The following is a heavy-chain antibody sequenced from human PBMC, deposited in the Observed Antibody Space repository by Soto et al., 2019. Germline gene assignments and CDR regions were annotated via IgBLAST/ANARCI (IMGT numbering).Heavy chain of an antibody. D-gene: IGHD6-13*01. CDR3: ARLGPYSSSWSRL. Sequence: PSETLSLTCTVSGGSISSSSYYWGWIRQPPGKGLEWIGSIYYSGSTYYNPSLKSRVTISVDTSKNQFSPKLSSVTAADTAVYYCARLGPYSSSWSRLWGQGTLVTVSS. CDR2: IYYSGST. J-gene: IGHJ4*02. CDR1: GGSISSSSYY. V-gene: IGHV4-39*01.